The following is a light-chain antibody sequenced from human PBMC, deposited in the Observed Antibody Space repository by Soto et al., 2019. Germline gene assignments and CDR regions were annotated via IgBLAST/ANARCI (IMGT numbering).Light chain of an antibody. CDR2: EVS. CDR1: SSDVGGYNY. Sequence: QSALTQPASVSGSPGQSITISCTGTSSDVGGYNYVSWYQQHPGKVPKLMIYEVSNRPSGVSNRFSGSRSGNTASLTISGLQAEDEADYYCSSYTISSPHVVFGGGTKVTVL. J-gene: IGLJ2*01. CDR3: SSYTISSPHVV. V-gene: IGLV2-14*01.